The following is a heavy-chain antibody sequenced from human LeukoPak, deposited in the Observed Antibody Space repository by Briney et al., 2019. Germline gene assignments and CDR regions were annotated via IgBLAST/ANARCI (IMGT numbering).Heavy chain of an antibody. Sequence: GASVKVSCKASGYTFTSYGISWVRQAPGQGLEWMGWISAYNGNTNYAQKLQGRVTMTTDTSTSTAYMELRSLRSDDTAVYYCARDHCSGGSCEGFDYWGQGTLVTVSS. D-gene: IGHD2-15*01. CDR1: GYTFTSYG. CDR2: ISAYNGNT. CDR3: ARDHCSGGSCEGFDY. V-gene: IGHV1-18*01. J-gene: IGHJ4*02.